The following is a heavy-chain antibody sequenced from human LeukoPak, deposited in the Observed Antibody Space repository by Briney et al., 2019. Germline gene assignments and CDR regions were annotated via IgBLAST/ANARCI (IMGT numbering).Heavy chain of an antibody. Sequence: PSETLSLTCTVSGGYISSYYWSWIRQPPGEGLEWIGYIHYSGSTHYNPSLKSRVTISVDTPKNQVSLKLRSVTAADTAVYYCARTTEGYAGGPGYSYYYYMDVWGKGTTVTISS. D-gene: IGHD5-12*01. J-gene: IGHJ6*03. V-gene: IGHV4-59*01. CDR1: GGYISSYY. CDR3: ARTTEGYAGGPGYSYYYYMDV. CDR2: IHYSGST.